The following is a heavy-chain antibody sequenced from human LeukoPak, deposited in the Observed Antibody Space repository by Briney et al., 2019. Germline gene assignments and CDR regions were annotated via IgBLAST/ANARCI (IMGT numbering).Heavy chain of an antibody. CDR1: GFTVSSNY. Sequence: GGSLRLSCAASGFTVSSNYMSWVRQAPGKGLEWVSVIYSGGSTYYADTVKGRFTISRDNSKNTLYLQMNSLRAEDTAVYYCARDPVIYYDILTGYLSWGQGTLVTVSS. CDR3: ARDPVIYYDILTGYLS. J-gene: IGHJ4*02. CDR2: IYSGGST. V-gene: IGHV3-53*01. D-gene: IGHD3-9*01.